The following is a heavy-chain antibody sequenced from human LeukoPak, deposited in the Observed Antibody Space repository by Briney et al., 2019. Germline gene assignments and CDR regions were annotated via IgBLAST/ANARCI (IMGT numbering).Heavy chain of an antibody. CDR2: IYYSGST. J-gene: IGHJ3*02. Sequence: SETLSLTCTVSGGSISSGDYYWSWIRQPPGKGLEWIGYIYYSGSTYYNPSLKSRVTISVDTSKNQFSLKLSSVTAADTTVYYCARAVGDFWSGYSAFDIWGQGTMVTVSS. CDR1: GGSISSGDYY. CDR3: ARAVGDFWSGYSAFDI. V-gene: IGHV4-30-4*08. D-gene: IGHD3-3*01.